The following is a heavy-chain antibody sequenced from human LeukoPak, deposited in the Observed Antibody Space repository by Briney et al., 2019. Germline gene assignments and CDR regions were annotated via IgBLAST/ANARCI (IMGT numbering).Heavy chain of an antibody. J-gene: IGHJ4*02. D-gene: IGHD3-22*01. CDR2: IIPIFGTA. V-gene: IGHV1-69*13. Sequence: SVKVSCKASGGTFSSYAISWVRQAPGQGLEWMGGIIPIFGTANYAQKFQGRVTITADESTSTAYMELSSLRSEDTAVYYCASHYYDSSGYHYGFDYWGQGTLVTVSS. CDR3: ASHYYDSSGYHYGFDY. CDR1: GGTFSSYA.